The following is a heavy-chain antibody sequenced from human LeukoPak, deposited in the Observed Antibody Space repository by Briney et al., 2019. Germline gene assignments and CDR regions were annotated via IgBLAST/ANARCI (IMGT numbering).Heavy chain of an antibody. CDR2: IYYSGST. CDR3: ASHGYYSGWYFDF. V-gene: IGHV4-39*01. D-gene: IGHD6-19*01. CDR1: GGPVRGSSYY. J-gene: IGHJ4*02. Sequence: PSATLYVTPTVSGGPVRGSSYYWCWIRQPPGKGLEWIGSIYYSGSTFFNPSLNSRVTISVDTSKNQFSLKLNSVTAADTAVYYCASHGYYSGWYFDFWGQGTLVTVSS.